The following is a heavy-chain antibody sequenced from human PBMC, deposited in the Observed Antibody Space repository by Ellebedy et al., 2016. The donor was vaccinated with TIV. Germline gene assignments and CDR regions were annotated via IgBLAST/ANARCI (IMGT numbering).Heavy chain of an antibody. J-gene: IGHJ4*02. CDR3: ARAPVGATAFDY. D-gene: IGHD1-26*01. CDR1: GGSISSYY. V-gene: IGHV4-59*01. CDR2: IYYSGST. Sequence: MPSETLSLTCTVSGGSISSYYWSWIRQPPGKGLEWIGYIYYSGSTNYNPSLKSRVTISVDTSKNQFSLKLSSVTAADTAVYYCARAPVGATAFDYWGQGTLVTVSS.